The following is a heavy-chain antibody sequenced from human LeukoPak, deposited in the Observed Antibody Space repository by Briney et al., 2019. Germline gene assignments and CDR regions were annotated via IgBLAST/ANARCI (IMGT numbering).Heavy chain of an antibody. D-gene: IGHD4-11*01. J-gene: IGHJ3*02. CDR1: GFTFSGFS. Sequence: GGSLRLSCVASGFTFSGFSMNWVRQAPGTGLEWVSYIKSTSTIIYYADSVKGRFTISRDNAKNSLYLQMNSLRVEDTAVYYCARGRGTEDYTQHSFDIWGQGTVVTVSS. CDR3: ARGRGTEDYTQHSFDI. CDR2: IKSTSTII. V-gene: IGHV3-48*04.